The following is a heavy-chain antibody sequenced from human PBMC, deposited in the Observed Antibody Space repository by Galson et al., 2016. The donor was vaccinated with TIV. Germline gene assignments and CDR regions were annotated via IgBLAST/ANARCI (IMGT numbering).Heavy chain of an antibody. J-gene: IGHJ4*02. D-gene: IGHD3-9*01. CDR3: ARGFGVLTGNYLPKDFDY. Sequence: SVKVSCKASGYTFIGYHVHWVRQAPGQGLEWMGWIKPNRGDTNVAQKFRGRVTMTRDTSITTAHLELSGLRSDDTAVYYCARGFGVLTGNYLPKDFDYWGQGTLVTVSS. V-gene: IGHV1-2*02. CDR2: IKPNRGDT. CDR1: GYTFIGYH.